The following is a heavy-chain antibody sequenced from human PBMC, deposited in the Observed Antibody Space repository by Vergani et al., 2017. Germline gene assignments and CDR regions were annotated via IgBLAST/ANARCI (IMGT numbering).Heavy chain of an antibody. CDR3: ARDLDPAAGTGY. CDR2: ISWNSGAV. J-gene: IGHJ4*02. V-gene: IGHV3-9*01. CDR1: GITFWKFG. D-gene: IGHD6-13*01. Sequence: EVDLVESGGGLAQPGGSLRLSCEASGITFWKFGMHWVRQGPGKGLEWVSGISWNSGAVDYADSVRGRFTISRDNAKNSLYLQMNSLRAEDTAVYYCARDLDPAAGTGYWGQGTLVTVSS.